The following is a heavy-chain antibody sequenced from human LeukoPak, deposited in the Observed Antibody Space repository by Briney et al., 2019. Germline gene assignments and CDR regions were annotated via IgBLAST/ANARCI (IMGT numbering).Heavy chain of an antibody. CDR3: ARDLPSTSNWELDY. J-gene: IGHJ4*02. D-gene: IGHD7-27*01. CDR1: GYTFIDYY. Sequence: APVKVSCKASGYTFIDYYIHWLRQAPGQGLEWMGRINPNIPNTDDTDYAQNFQGRVTMTRDTSISTAFMELSRLTSDDTAVYYCARDLPSTSNWELDYWGQGTLVTVSS. CDR2: INPNIPNTDDT. V-gene: IGHV1-2*06.